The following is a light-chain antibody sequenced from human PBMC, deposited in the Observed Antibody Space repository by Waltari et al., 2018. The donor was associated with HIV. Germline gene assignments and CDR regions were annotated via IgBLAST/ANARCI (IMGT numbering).Light chain of an antibody. CDR2: GNS. J-gene: IGLJ1*01. CDR3: QSHDSSLSGYV. V-gene: IGLV1-40*01. Sequence: QSVLTQPPSVSGAPGQGVTISCTGSSSTIGAGYHVHWYQHLPGTAPKLLIYGNSNRPSGVPDRFSGSKSGTSASLAITGLQAEDEADYHCQSHDSSLSGYVFGTGTKVTVL. CDR1: SSTIGAGYH.